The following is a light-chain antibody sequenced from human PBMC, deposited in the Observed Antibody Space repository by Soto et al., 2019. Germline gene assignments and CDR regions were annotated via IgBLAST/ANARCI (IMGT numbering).Light chain of an antibody. CDR3: QQYNSYWT. CDR1: QSISSW. J-gene: IGKJ1*01. CDR2: DAS. Sequence: DIQMTPSPSTLSASVGDRVNITCRTSQSISSWLAWYQQKPGKAPKLLIYDASSLESGVPSRFSGSGSGTEFTLTISSLQPDDFATYYCQQYNSYWTFGQGTKVDIK. V-gene: IGKV1-5*01.